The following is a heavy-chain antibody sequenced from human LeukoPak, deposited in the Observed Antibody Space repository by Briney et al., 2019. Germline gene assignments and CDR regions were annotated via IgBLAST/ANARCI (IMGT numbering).Heavy chain of an antibody. J-gene: IGHJ5*02. Sequence: GASVKVSCKASGYTFTSYYMHWVRQAPGQGLEWMGIINPSGGSTSYAQKFQGRVTITADESTSTAYMELSSLRSEDTAVYYCARSLRFRYSGYVPSYNWFDPWGQGTLVTVSS. CDR3: ARSLRFRYSGYVPSYNWFDP. CDR2: INPSGGST. V-gene: IGHV1-46*01. CDR1: GYTFTSYY. D-gene: IGHD5-12*01.